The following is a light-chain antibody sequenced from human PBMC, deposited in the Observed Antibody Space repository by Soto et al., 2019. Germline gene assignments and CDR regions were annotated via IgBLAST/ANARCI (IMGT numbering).Light chain of an antibody. J-gene: IGKJ1*01. Sequence: DIVMTQSPDSLALSLGEGATINCRSSQSVLYSSNNKNYLAWYKQKKGKVPDILIYTASTLYSGVPSRFSGRGSGTEFTLTISSLQPEDFSTYYCQQAYTLPRTFAQGTKVDIK. V-gene: IGKV4-1*01. CDR1: QSVLYSSNNKNY. CDR2: TAS. CDR3: QQAYTLPRT.